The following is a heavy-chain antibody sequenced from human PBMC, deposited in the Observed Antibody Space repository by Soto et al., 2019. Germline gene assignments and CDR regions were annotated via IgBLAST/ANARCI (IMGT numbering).Heavy chain of an antibody. J-gene: IGHJ3*02. D-gene: IGHD3-16*01. CDR3: SIRGGAPLDAFDI. Sequence: GGSLRLSCAASGFTFSSYAMSWVRQAPGKGLEWVSAISGSGGSTYYADSVKGRFTISRDNSKNTLYLQMNSLRAEDTAVYYCSIRGGAPLDAFDIRGQGTMVTVSS. CDR2: ISGSGGST. CDR1: GFTFSSYA. V-gene: IGHV3-23*01.